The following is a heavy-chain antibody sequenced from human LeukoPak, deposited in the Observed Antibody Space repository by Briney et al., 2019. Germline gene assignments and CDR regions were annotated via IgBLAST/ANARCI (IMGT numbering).Heavy chain of an antibody. J-gene: IGHJ4*02. V-gene: IGHV4-4*07. Sequence: PSETLSLTCSISGGSISSYYWNWIRQPAGKGLEWIGRIYASGSTNYNPSLKSRLAMSVHTSKNQFSLNLSSVTAADTAVYYCVGVRGVTEFWGQGTLVTVSS. CDR1: GGSISSYY. D-gene: IGHD3-10*01. CDR3: VGVRGVTEF. CDR2: IYASGST.